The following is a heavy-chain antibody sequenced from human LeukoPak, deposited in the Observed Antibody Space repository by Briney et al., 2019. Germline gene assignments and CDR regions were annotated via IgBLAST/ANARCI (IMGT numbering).Heavy chain of an antibody. Sequence: GGSLRLSCAASGFTFSSYWIHWVRQVAGKGLVWVSRIKDGGTTTDYADSVKGRFTISRDDAKNTLYLQMNSLRAEDTAVYYCTTIRPGYWGRGTLVTVSS. CDR3: TTIRPGY. CDR2: IKDGGTTT. J-gene: IGHJ4*02. CDR1: GFTFSSYW. V-gene: IGHV3-74*01. D-gene: IGHD5-24*01.